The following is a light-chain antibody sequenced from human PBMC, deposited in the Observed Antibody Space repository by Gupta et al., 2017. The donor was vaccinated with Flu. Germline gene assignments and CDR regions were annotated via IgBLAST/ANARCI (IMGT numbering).Light chain of an antibody. CDR1: QSISSY. Sequence: DIQMTQSPSSLSASVGDRVTITCRASQSISSYLNWYQQKPGKAPKLLIYAASSWQSGVPSRFSGSGSGTDFTLTISSLQPEDFATYYCQQSDSTPIFTFGHGTKVDIK. V-gene: IGKV1-39*01. J-gene: IGKJ3*01. CDR2: AAS. CDR3: QQSDSTPIFT.